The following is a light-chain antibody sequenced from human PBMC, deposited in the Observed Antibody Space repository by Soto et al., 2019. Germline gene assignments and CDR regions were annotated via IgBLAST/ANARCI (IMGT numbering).Light chain of an antibody. V-gene: IGKV1-39*01. CDR3: QQTYTTPWT. Sequence: DIQMAQSPSSLSASVGHRVTITCRASQSVDNYLNWYQQKPGKAPMFLSSGASSLPSGVPSRFTGSRSGTEFTLTINGPQPEDFATYYCQQTYTTPWTFAQGTKVEIK. CDR1: QSVDNY. CDR2: GAS. J-gene: IGKJ1*01.